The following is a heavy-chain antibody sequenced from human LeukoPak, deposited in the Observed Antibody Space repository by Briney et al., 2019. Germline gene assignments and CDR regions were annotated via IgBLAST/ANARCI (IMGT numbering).Heavy chain of an antibody. D-gene: IGHD2-2*02. V-gene: IGHV3-30*03. CDR3: ARGIVVVPAAISPYYFDH. J-gene: IGHJ4*02. CDR1: GFTFSSYG. Sequence: GGSLRLSCAASGFTFSSYGMHWVRQAPGKGLEWVAVISYDGSNKYYGDSVKGRFTISRDNSKNTLYLQMNSLRAEDTAVYYCARGIVVVPAAISPYYFDHWGQGTLVTVSS. CDR2: ISYDGSNK.